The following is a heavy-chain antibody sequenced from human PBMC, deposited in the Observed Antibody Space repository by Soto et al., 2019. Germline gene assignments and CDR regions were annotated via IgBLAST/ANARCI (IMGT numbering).Heavy chain of an antibody. CDR3: AKYCSSDVCFDY. CDR2: ISGSGDTK. D-gene: IGHD2-8*01. V-gene: IGHV3-48*02. Sequence: GGSLRLSCASSGFTFSSCSMNWVRQAPGKGLEWVSLISGSGDTKYYADSVKGRFTISRDNAKNSLYLQMSSLRDEDTAVYYCAKYCSSDVCFDYWGQGTLVTVSS. J-gene: IGHJ4*02. CDR1: GFTFSSCS.